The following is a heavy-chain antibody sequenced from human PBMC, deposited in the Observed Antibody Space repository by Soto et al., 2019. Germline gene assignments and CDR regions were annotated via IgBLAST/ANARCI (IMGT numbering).Heavy chain of an antibody. Sequence: GGSLRLSCAASGFTFSSYAMSWVRQAPGKGLEWVSAISGSVGSTYYADSVKGRFTIARDNSKNTLYLQMNSLRAEDTAVYYCAKDLVTNYYDSRGAFDIWGQGTMVTVSS. CDR3: AKDLVTNYYDSRGAFDI. CDR2: ISGSVGST. CDR1: GFTFSSYA. J-gene: IGHJ3*02. V-gene: IGHV3-23*01. D-gene: IGHD3-22*01.